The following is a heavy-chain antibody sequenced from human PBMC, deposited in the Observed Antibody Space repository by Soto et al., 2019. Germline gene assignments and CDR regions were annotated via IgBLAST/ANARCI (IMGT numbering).Heavy chain of an antibody. Sequence: VQSGGEVKKPGASVKVSCKASGYTLSNNGFTWVRQAPGQGLEWMGWIGGYNGNTNYAPKFQGRVTMTADTSTSTAHMELRGLRSDDTAVYYCATAIAATGPADSWGQGTLVTVSS. V-gene: IGHV1-18*01. CDR2: IGGYNGNT. CDR1: GYTLSNNG. D-gene: IGHD6-13*01. CDR3: ATAIAATGPADS. J-gene: IGHJ4*02.